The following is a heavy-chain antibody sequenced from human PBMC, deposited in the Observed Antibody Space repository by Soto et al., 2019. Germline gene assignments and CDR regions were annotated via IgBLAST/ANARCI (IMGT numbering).Heavy chain of an antibody. D-gene: IGHD4-17*01. J-gene: IGHJ6*03. CDR3: ARDSSVTTYYYYYMDV. CDR1: GFTFSSYG. CDR2: IWYDGSNK. V-gene: IGHV3-33*01. Sequence: GGSLRLSCAASGFTFSSYGMHWVRQAPGKGLEWVAVIWYDGSNKYYADSVKGRFTISRDNSKNTLYLQMNSLRAEDTAVYYCARDSSVTTYYYYYMDVWGKGTTVTVSS.